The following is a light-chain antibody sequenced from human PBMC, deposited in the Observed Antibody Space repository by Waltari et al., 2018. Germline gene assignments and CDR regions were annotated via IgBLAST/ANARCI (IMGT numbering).Light chain of an antibody. CDR2: GAS. J-gene: IGKJ3*01. CDR3: LQHNTYPFT. CDR1: QGIRND. V-gene: IGKV1-17*01. Sequence: DIQMTQSPSSLSASIGDRVTITCRASQGIRNDLGWFQQKPGKAPRRLILGASTLQDGVPSRVSGSGSGTDFTLTIVSLQPEDFATYFCLQHNTYPFTFGPGTKVDV.